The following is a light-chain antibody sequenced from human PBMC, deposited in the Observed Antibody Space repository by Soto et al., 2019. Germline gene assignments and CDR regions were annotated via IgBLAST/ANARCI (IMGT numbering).Light chain of an antibody. CDR2: EGN. CDR3: SANAGGSTLV. J-gene: IGLJ2*01. V-gene: IGLV2-23*01. CDR1: SSDVGNYYV. Sequence: QSVLTQPASVSGSPGQSITISCTGTSSDVGNYYVVSWYQQHPDKAPKLKIYEGNKRPSGISNRFSGSKSGNTASLTISGLQAEDEADYYCSANAGGSTLVFGGGTKVTVL.